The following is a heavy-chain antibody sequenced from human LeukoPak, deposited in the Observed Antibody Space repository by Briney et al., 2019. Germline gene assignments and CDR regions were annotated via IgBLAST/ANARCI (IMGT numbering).Heavy chain of an antibody. CDR2: ISYDGSNK. CDR3: AKWPLDGYSSGWYDFDY. D-gene: IGHD6-19*01. Sequence: QSGRSLRLSCAASGFTFSSYGMHWVRQAPGKGLEWVAVISYDGSNKYYADSVRGRFTISRDNSKNTLYLQMNSLRAEDTAVYYCAKWPLDGYSSGWYDFDYWGQGTLVTVSS. J-gene: IGHJ4*02. CDR1: GFTFSSYG. V-gene: IGHV3-30*18.